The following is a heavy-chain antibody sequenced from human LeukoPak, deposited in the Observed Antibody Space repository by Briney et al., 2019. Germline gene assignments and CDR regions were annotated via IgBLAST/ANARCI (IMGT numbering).Heavy chain of an antibody. CDR3: ARDLEGYCSSTSCKLPPSYYFDY. V-gene: IGHV1-2*02. CDR1: GYTFTGYY. Sequence: ASVKVSCKAPGYTFTGYYMHWVRQAPGQGLEWMGWINPNSGGTNYAQKFQGRVTMTRDTSISTAYMELSRLRSDDTAVYYCARDLEGYCSSTSCKLPPSYYFDYWGQGTLVTVSS. J-gene: IGHJ4*02. D-gene: IGHD2-2*01. CDR2: INPNSGGT.